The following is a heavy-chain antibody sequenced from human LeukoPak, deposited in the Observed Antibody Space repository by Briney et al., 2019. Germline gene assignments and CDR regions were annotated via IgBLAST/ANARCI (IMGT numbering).Heavy chain of an antibody. CDR2: IIPIFGTA. CDR1: GYTFTGYY. Sequence: GASVKVSCKASGYTFTGYYMHWVRQAPGQGLEWMGGIIPIFGTANYAQKFQGRVTITADESTSTAYMELSSLRSEDTAVYYCAREGAVMDWGQGTLVTVSS. CDR3: AREGAVMD. D-gene: IGHD3-16*01. J-gene: IGHJ4*02. V-gene: IGHV1-69*13.